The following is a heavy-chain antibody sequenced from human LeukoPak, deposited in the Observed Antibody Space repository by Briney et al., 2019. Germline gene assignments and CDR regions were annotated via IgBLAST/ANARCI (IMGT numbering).Heavy chain of an antibody. Sequence: SVKVSCKASGGTFSSYAISWVRQAPGQGLEWMGGIIPIFGTANYAQRFQGRVTITADESTSTAYMELSSLRSEDTAVDYCARVVLSGWYYFDYWGQGTLVTVSS. J-gene: IGHJ4*02. D-gene: IGHD6-13*01. CDR1: GGTFSSYA. V-gene: IGHV1-69*13. CDR3: ARVVLSGWYYFDY. CDR2: IIPIFGTA.